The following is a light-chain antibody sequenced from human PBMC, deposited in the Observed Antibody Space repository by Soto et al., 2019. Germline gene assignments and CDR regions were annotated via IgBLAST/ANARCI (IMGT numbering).Light chain of an antibody. J-gene: IGKJ1*01. V-gene: IGKV3-11*01. CDR3: RQRSDWPPCT. Sequence: VLTPSPATLSLPPGRRAILSCSASQSVSSYLAWYQQKPGQAPRLLIYDASNRAAGSPARFSGSGSWTDFTLTISSLVPADFAVYYCRQRSDWPPCTFGEGTKVDIK. CDR2: DAS. CDR1: QSVSSY.